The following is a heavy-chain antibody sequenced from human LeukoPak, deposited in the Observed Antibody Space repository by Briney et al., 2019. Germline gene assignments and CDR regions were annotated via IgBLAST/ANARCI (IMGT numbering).Heavy chain of an antibody. D-gene: IGHD6-13*01. CDR3: ARTAAGTYFDY. V-gene: IGHV3-53*01. Sequence: GGSLRLSCAASGFTVSSNYMSWVRQAPGKGLEWVSVIYSGGSTYYADSVKGRFTISRDNSKNTLYLQMNSLRAEDTAVYYCARTAAGTYFDYWGQGTLVTVSS. CDR1: GFTVSSNY. CDR2: IYSGGST. J-gene: IGHJ4*02.